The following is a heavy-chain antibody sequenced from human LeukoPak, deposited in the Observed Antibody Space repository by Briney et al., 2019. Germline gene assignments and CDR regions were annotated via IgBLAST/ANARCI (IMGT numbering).Heavy chain of an antibody. CDR1: GFTFSSYW. CDR2: FNTDGSST. J-gene: IGHJ4*02. CDR3: ARDLDTAMALDY. Sequence: PGGSLRLSCAASGFTFSSYWMHWVRQAPGKGLVWVSRFNTDGSSTSYADSVKGRFTISRDNAKNTLYLQMNSLRAEDTAVYYCARDLDTAMALDYWGQGTLVTVSS. D-gene: IGHD5-18*01. V-gene: IGHV3-74*01.